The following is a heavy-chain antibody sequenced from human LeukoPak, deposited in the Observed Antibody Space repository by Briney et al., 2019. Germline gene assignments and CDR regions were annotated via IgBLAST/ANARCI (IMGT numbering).Heavy chain of an antibody. CDR3: ARQDSKVGAYTGPYYFDY. V-gene: IGHV4-4*07. D-gene: IGHD1-26*01. CDR1: GGSISGCY. J-gene: IGHJ4*02. CDR2: IYTSGTT. Sequence: SETLSLTCTVSGGSISGCYWSWIRQPAGKGLEWIGRIYTSGTTHDNPSLKSRVTMSVDTSKNQVSLKVSSVTAADTAVYYCARQDSKVGAYTGPYYFDYWGQGTLVTVSS.